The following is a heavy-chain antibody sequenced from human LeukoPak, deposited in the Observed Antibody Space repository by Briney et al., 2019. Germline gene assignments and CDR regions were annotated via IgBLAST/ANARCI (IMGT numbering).Heavy chain of an antibody. J-gene: IGHJ4*02. V-gene: IGHV1-69*06. CDR3: ARGSDHWNDEYGSGLFDY. D-gene: IGHD1-1*01. CDR1: GGTFSSYA. Sequence: ASVKVSCKASGGTFSSYAISWVRQAPGQGLEWMGGIIPIFGTANYAQKFRGRVTITADKSTSTAYMELSSLRSEDTAVYYCARGSDHWNDEYGSGLFDYWGQGTLVTVSS. CDR2: IIPIFGTA.